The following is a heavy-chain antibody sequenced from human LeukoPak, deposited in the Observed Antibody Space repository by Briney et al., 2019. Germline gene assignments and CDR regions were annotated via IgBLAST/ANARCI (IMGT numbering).Heavy chain of an antibody. J-gene: IGHJ6*03. V-gene: IGHV3-53*01. CDR1: GFTVSSNY. CDR3: ARAGGYYYYYYMDV. Sequence: GGSLRLSCAASGFTVSSNYMSWVRQAPGKGLEWVSVIYSGGSTYYADSVKGRFTISRDNSKNTLYLQMNSLRAEDTAVYYCARAGGYYYYYYMDVWGKGTTVTVSS. CDR2: IYSGGST.